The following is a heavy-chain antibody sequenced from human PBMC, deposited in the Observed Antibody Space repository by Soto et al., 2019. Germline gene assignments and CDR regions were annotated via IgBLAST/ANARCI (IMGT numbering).Heavy chain of an antibody. D-gene: IGHD6-19*01. CDR3: AREDTGSGALDY. J-gene: IGHJ4*02. CDR2: ISDSGATT. V-gene: IGHV3-23*01. Sequence: EVQLLESGGGVVQPGGSLRLSCVAAGFSFRDFAMSWVRQAPGKGLEWVVGISDSGATTYYADSVRGRFTISRDNSRNKVFLQLNYLRAEDTASYYCAREDTGSGALDYWGQGTLVNVSS. CDR1: GFSFRDFA.